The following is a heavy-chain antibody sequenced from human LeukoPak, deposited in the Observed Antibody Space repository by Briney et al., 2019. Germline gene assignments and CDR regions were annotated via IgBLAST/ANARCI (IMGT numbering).Heavy chain of an antibody. J-gene: IGHJ3*01. D-gene: IGHD4-17*01. Sequence: PGGSLRLSCAASGFTFSSYAMSWVRQAPGKELEWVSAISGSGGSTYYADSVKGRFTISRDNSKNTLYLQMNSLRAEDTAVYYCANDPFYGDYVWGQGTMVTVSS. V-gene: IGHV3-23*01. CDR1: GFTFSSYA. CDR2: ISGSGGST. CDR3: ANDPFYGDYV.